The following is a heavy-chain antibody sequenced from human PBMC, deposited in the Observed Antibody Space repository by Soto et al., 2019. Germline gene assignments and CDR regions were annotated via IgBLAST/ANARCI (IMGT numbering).Heavy chain of an antibody. V-gene: IGHV1-69*13. CDR3: ARIAAAGMYYFDC. CDR1: GGTFSSYA. CDR2: IIPIFGTA. Sequence: SVKVSCKASGGTFSSYAISWVRQAPGQGLEWMGGIIPIFGTANYAQKFQGRVTITADESTSTAYMELSSLRSEDTAVYYCARIAAAGMYYFDCWGQGTLVTVSS. D-gene: IGHD6-13*01. J-gene: IGHJ4*02.